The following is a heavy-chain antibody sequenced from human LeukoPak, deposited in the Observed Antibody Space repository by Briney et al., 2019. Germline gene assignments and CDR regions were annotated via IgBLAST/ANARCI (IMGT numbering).Heavy chain of an antibody. V-gene: IGHV3-7*01. CDR1: GFTFSSYW. CDR2: IKQDGSEK. D-gene: IGHD1-26*01. CDR3: ASRGCRNYMDV. J-gene: IGHJ6*03. Sequence: PGGSLRLSCAASGFTFSSYWMSWVRQAPGKGLEWVANIKQDGSEKYYVDSVKGRFTISRDNAKNSLYLQMNSLRADDTAVYYCASRGCRNYMDVWGKGTTVTVSS.